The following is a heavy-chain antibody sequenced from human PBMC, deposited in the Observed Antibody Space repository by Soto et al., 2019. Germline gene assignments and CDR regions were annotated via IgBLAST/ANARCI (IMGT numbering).Heavy chain of an antibody. CDR2: ISAYNGNT. CDR1: GYTFTSYG. V-gene: IGHV1-18*01. CDR3: ARVTIFGVLYYYYGMDV. D-gene: IGHD3-3*01. J-gene: IGHJ6*02. Sequence: ASVKVSCKASGYTFTSYGISWVRQAPGQGLEWMGWISAYNGNTNYAQKLQGRVTMTTDTSTSTAYMELRSLRSDDTAVYYCARVTIFGVLYYYYGMDVWGQGTTVTVSS.